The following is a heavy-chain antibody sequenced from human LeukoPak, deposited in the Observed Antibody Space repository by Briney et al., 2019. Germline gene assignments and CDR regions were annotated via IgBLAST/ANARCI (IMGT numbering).Heavy chain of an antibody. CDR2: ISTSGST. V-gene: IGHV4-4*07. J-gene: IGHJ5*02. CDR3: ARGMAAGANWFDP. D-gene: IGHD6-13*01. CDR1: GGSFSGYY. Sequence: SETLSLTCTVSGGSFSGYYWSWIRQPAGKGLEWIGRISTSGSTNYNSSLKSRVTMSVDMSKNQFSLKLSSVTVADTAVYYCARGMAAGANWFDPWGQGTPVTVSS.